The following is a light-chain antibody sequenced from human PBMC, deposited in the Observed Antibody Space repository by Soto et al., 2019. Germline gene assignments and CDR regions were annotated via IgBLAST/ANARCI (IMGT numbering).Light chain of an antibody. J-gene: IGLJ1*01. V-gene: IGLV1-51*01. CDR3: SSYAGNNHYV. CDR1: SSNLGGNS. Sequence: QSVLTQPPSVSAAPGQKVTISCSGSSSNLGGNSVSWYQQLPGTAPKLLIYDDNKRPSGVPARFSGSKSGKTASLTVSGLQAEDEADYYGSSYAGNNHYVFGSGTKV. CDR2: DDN.